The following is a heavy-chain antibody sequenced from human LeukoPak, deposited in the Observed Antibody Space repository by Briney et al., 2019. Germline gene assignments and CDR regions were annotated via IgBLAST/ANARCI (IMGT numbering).Heavy chain of an antibody. Sequence: GASVKVSCKASGYTFTSYDINWVRQATGQGLEWMGWMNPNSGNTGYAQKFQGRVTMTRNTSISTAYMELSGLRSEDTAVYYCARARRIYGSGSFYYFDYWGQGTLVTVSS. CDR1: GYTFTSYD. V-gene: IGHV1-8*01. CDR3: ARARRIYGSGSFYYFDY. J-gene: IGHJ4*02. CDR2: MNPNSGNT. D-gene: IGHD3-10*01.